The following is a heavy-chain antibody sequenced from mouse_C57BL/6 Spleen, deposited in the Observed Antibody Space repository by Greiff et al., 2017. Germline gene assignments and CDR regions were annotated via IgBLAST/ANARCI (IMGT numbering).Heavy chain of an antibody. D-gene: IGHD6-1*01. CDR1: GYSITSCYY. Sequence: ESGPGLVNPSPSLSLTCSVSGYSITSCYYWYWIRQFPGNKLVWMGYISYDGSNNYNPTLKNRSSITRYTTKHQFFLKLNSVTTEDTATYDCARVAREGKDWYFDVWGTGTTVTVSS. V-gene: IGHV3-6*01. CDR3: ARVAREGKDWYFDV. J-gene: IGHJ1*03. CDR2: ISYDGSN.